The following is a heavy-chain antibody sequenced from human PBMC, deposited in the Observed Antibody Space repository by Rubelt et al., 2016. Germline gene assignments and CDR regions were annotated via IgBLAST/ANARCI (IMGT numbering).Heavy chain of an antibody. CDR3: ATTIAIRPYYFDY. Sequence: QVQLVQSGAEVKKPGSSVKVSCKASGGTFSSYAISWVRQAPGQGLEWMGRIIPILGIANYAQKFQGRVTITADKSTSTAYMELRSLRSEDTAVYYCATTIAIRPYYFDYWGQGTLVTVSS. D-gene: IGHD6-6*01. V-gene: IGHV1-69*04. CDR1: GGTFSSYA. CDR2: IIPILGIA. J-gene: IGHJ4*02.